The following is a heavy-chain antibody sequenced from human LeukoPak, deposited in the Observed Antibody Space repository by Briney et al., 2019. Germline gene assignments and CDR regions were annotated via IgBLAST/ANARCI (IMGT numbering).Heavy chain of an antibody. CDR3: LSAVGPSEY. J-gene: IGHJ4*02. Sequence: GGSLRLSCAASGFTFSSNWMHWVRQAPGKGLVWVSRINSDGSSTTYAESVKGRFTISRDNAKNTLYLQMNSLRADDTAVYYCLSAVGPSEYWGQGTLVTVSS. CDR1: GFTFSSNW. CDR2: INSDGSST. D-gene: IGHD1-26*01. V-gene: IGHV3-74*01.